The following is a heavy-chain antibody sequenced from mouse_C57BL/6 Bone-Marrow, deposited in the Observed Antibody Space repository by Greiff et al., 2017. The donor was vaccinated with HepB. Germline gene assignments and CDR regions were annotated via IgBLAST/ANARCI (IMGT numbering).Heavy chain of an antibody. D-gene: IGHD2-1*01. CDR3: VRHRYGNYGWFAY. J-gene: IGHJ3*01. CDR2: IRSKSNNYAT. V-gene: IGHV10-1*01. CDR1: GFSFNTYA. Sequence: EVKVEESGGGLVQPKGSLKLSCAASGFSFNTYAMNWVRQAPGKGLEWVARIRSKSNNYATYYADSVKDRFTISRDDSESMLYLQMNNLKTEDTAMYYCVRHRYGNYGWFAYWGQGTLVTVSA.